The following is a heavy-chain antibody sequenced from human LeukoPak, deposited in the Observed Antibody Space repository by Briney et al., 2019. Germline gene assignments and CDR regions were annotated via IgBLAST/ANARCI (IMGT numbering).Heavy chain of an antibody. CDR1: GYTFTSYG. D-gene: IGHD1-26*01. Sequence: GASVKVSRKASGYTFTSYGISWVRQAPGQGLEWMGWISAYNGNTNYAQKLQGRVTMTTDTSTSTAYMELRSLRSDDTAVYYCARQRVSGSYWGLFDYWGQGTLVTVSS. V-gene: IGHV1-18*01. J-gene: IGHJ4*02. CDR3: ARQRVSGSYWGLFDY. CDR2: ISAYNGNT.